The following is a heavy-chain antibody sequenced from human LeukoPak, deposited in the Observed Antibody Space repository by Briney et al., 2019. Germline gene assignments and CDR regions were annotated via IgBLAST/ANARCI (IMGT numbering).Heavy chain of an antibody. D-gene: IGHD6-19*01. V-gene: IGHV3-23*01. Sequence: GGSLRLSCAASGFTFSSYGITWVRQAPGKGLEWVSAISATGGSTYYADSVKGRFTISRDNSKDTLYLQMNSLRAEDTAVYYCAKGGYSSGWRNYFDYWGQGTLVTVSS. J-gene: IGHJ4*02. CDR1: GFTFSSYG. CDR3: AKGGYSSGWRNYFDY. CDR2: ISATGGST.